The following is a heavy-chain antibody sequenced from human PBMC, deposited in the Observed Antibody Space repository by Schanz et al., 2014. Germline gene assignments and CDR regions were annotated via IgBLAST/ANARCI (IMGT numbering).Heavy chain of an antibody. J-gene: IGHJ4*02. D-gene: IGHD1-1*01. CDR2: IGYLGDT. CDR3: ARAHGNNWYGKGLDY. V-gene: IGHV3-13*01. CDR1: GFTLSNSD. Sequence: EVQLLDSGGGVVQPGRSLRLSCAASGFTLSNSDMHWVRQGTGKGLEWVSTIGYLGDTYYPDSVKGRFTVSRDSGQNSLYLQMNSLRADDTAVYFCARAHGNNWYGKGLDYWGQGTQVTVSS.